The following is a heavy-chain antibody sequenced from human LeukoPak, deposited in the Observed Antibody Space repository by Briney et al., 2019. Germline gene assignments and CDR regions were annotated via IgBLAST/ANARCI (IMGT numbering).Heavy chain of an antibody. V-gene: IGHV4-34*01. J-gene: IGHJ4*02. Sequence: SETLSLTCAVYGGSFSSYYWSWIRQPPGKGLEWIGEISHSGSTTYNPSLKSRVAISIDTSKNQFSLKLNSMTAADTAVYYCAGYYYGSGSYHNHPNFDYWGQGTLVTVSS. CDR3: AGYYYGSGSYHNHPNFDY. D-gene: IGHD3-10*01. CDR2: ISHSGST. CDR1: GGSFSSYY.